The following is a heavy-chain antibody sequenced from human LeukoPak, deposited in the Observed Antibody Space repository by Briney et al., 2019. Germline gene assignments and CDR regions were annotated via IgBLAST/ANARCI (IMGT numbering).Heavy chain of an antibody. CDR1: GFTFDDYG. V-gene: IGHV3-20*01. CDR2: INWNGGST. D-gene: IGHD3-22*01. Sequence: GGSLRLSCAASGFTFDDYGMSWVRQAPGKGLEWVSGINWNGGSTGYADSVKGRFTISRDNAKNSLYLQMNSLRAEDTALYHCARDRTYYDSSGYYYYYYGMDVWGQGTTVTVSS. CDR3: ARDRTYYDSSGYYYYYYGMDV. J-gene: IGHJ6*02.